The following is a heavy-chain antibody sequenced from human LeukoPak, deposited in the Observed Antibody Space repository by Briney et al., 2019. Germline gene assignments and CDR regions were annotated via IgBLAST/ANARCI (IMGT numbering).Heavy chain of an antibody. CDR1: GFTFSSYG. D-gene: IGHD4-17*01. CDR3: ARIMTTVTHKFDP. Sequence: GGSLRLSCAASGFTFSSYGMSWVRQAPGKGLESVSVIYSGGSTYYADSVRGRFTISRDNSKNTLYLQMNSLRVEDTAVYYCARIMTTVTHKFDPWGQGTLVTVSS. J-gene: IGHJ5*02. CDR2: IYSGGST. V-gene: IGHV3-53*01.